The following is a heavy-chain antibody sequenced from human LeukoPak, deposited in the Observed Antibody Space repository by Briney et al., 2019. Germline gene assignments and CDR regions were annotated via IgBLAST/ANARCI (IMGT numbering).Heavy chain of an antibody. V-gene: IGHV4-59*01. CDR3: AQNWGSYAFDI. CDR1: GGPISSYY. Sequence: SETLSLTCTVPGGPISSYYWSWIRQPPGNGLEWIGYNSYSGSTNYNPSLKSRVTISLDTSKNQFSLKLSSVTAADTAVYYCAQNWGSYAFDIWGQGTMVTVSS. J-gene: IGHJ3*02. D-gene: IGHD7-27*01. CDR2: NSYSGST.